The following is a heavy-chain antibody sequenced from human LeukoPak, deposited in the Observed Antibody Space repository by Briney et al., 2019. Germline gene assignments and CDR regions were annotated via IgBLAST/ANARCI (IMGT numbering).Heavy chain of an antibody. CDR1: GYTFTSYD. CDR3: ARGYYYYDSSGYYPKPANWFDP. CDR2: MNPNSGNT. V-gene: IGHV1-8*02. Sequence: ASVKVSCKASGYTFTSYDINWVRQATGQGLEWMGWMNPNSGNTGYAQKFQGRVTMTRNTSISTAYMELSSLRSEDTAVYYCARGYYYYDSSGYYPKPANWFDPWGQGTLVTVSS. D-gene: IGHD3-22*01. J-gene: IGHJ5*02.